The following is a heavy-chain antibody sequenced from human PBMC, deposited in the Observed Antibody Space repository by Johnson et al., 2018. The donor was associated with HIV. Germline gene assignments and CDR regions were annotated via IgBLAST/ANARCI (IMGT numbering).Heavy chain of an antibody. J-gene: IGHJ3*02. CDR1: GFSVSSKY. CDR2: IYSGGST. Sequence: EVQLVESGGGVVQPGRSLRLSCAASGFSVSSKYMSWVRQAPGKGLEWVSVIYSGGSTFYADSGKGRFTISRDNSGNTLYLQMDSLRVEDTAVYYCASTRLGAFDIWGQGTMVTVSS. D-gene: IGHD6-6*01. V-gene: IGHV3-66*01. CDR3: ASTRLGAFDI.